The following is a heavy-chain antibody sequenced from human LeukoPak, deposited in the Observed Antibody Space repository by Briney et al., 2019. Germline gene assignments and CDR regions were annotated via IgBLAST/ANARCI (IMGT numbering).Heavy chain of an antibody. CDR3: VRDVTHYDNGAYYDSYDV. CDR1: GFTFSDYY. CDR2: IRRDGTEE. D-gene: IGHD3-22*01. Sequence: GGSLRLSCAASGFTFSDYYMSWIRQAPGKGLEWVSNIRRDGTEEHYVDSVKGRFTVSRDNAKNSLCLQMNSLRAEDTAVYYCVRDVTHYDNGAYYDSYDVWGQGTMVTVSS. J-gene: IGHJ3*01. V-gene: IGHV3-7*01.